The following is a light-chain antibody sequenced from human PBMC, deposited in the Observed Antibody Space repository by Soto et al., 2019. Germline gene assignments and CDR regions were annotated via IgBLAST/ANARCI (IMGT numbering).Light chain of an antibody. J-gene: IGLJ1*01. CDR2: TND. CDR3: AAWDDSLNGYV. CDR1: SSNIGVNT. Sequence: QSVLTQPPSASGTPGQRFTISCSGSSSNIGVNTVTWYQQLPGTAPKLLIHTNDQRPSGVPDRFSGSKSGTSASLAISGLQSEDEADYYCAAWDDSLNGYVFGTGTKLTVL. V-gene: IGLV1-44*01.